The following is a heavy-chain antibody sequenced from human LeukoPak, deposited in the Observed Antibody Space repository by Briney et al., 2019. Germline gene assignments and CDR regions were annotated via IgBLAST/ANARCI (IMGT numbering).Heavy chain of an antibody. Sequence: SGTLSLTCAVSGDSISSTNWWTWVRQPPGKGLEWIGEIYHSGSTNYNPSLKSRVTISLDRSRNQFSLRLNSVTAADTAVYYCARGGNSAWYLDDCGQGTLVTVSS. CDR2: IYHSGST. CDR1: GDSISSTNW. V-gene: IGHV4-4*02. J-gene: IGHJ4*02. D-gene: IGHD6-19*01. CDR3: ARGGNSAWYLDD.